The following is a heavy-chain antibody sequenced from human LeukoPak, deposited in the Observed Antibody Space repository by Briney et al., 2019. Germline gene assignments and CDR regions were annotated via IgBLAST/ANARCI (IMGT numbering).Heavy chain of an antibody. V-gene: IGHV4-4*07. D-gene: IGHD3-10*01. CDR2: IYTSGST. J-gene: IGHJ6*03. CDR3: ARDPGLLVRGSRRGYDGNYYYMDV. Sequence: SETLSLTCTVSGGSISSYFWTWIRQPAGKGLEWIGHIYTSGSTNFNPSLKSRVTMSVDTSKNQFSLKLGSVTAADTAVYYCARDPGLLVRGSRRGYDGNYYYMDVWGKGTTVTISS. CDR1: GGSISSYF.